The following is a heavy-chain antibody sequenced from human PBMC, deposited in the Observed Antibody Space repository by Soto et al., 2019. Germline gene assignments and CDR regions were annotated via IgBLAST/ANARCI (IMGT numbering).Heavy chain of an antibody. CDR3: ATKPNGLYYFDY. Sequence: QVQLQESGPGLVQPSQTLSLTCTVSGGSISSGGYYWSWIRQHPGKGLEWIGYIYSSGITYYDPSLKSRVNRSVDMSKNQSALRLSSVTAADTAVYYCATKPNGLYYFDYWGQGALVTVSS. J-gene: IGHJ4*02. CDR1: GGSISSGGYY. D-gene: IGHD2-8*01. V-gene: IGHV4-31*03. CDR2: IYSSGIT.